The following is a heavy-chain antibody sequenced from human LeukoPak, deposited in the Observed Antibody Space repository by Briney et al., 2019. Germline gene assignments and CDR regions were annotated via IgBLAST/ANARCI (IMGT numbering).Heavy chain of an antibody. Sequence: HPGGSLRLSCAASGFTFSNYAMSWVRQAPGKGLEWVSLISASGGGTYYADSVKGRFTISRDNSKNTLYLQMDSLSAEDTAVYYCAKRGGSSSLFRAFDIWGQGSMVTVSS. V-gene: IGHV3-23*01. CDR3: AKRGGSSSLFRAFDI. CDR2: ISASGGGT. D-gene: IGHD6-6*01. J-gene: IGHJ3*02. CDR1: GFTFSNYA.